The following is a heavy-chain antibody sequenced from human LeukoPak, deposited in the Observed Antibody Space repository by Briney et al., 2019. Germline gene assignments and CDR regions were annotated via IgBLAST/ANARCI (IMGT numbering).Heavy chain of an antibody. CDR2: ISGSGGST. Sequence: GGSLRLFCAASGFTFSSYAMSWVRQAPGKGLEWVSAISGSGGSTYYADSVKGRFTISRDNSKNTLYLQMNSLRAEDTAVYYCAKSPGYSGYGDYWGQGTLVTVSS. J-gene: IGHJ4*02. V-gene: IGHV3-23*01. CDR3: AKSPGYSGYGDY. D-gene: IGHD5-12*01. CDR1: GFTFSSYA.